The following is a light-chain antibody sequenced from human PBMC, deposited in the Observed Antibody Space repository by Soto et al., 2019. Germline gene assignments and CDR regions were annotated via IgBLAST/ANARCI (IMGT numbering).Light chain of an antibody. V-gene: IGKV1-5*01. J-gene: IGKJ1*01. CDR1: QSISTW. CDR2: DAS. CDR3: QHYNDYPWT. Sequence: DIQMTQSPSTLSASVGDRVTITCWASQSISTWLAWYQQKPGQAPNLLIYDASTLDSGVPLRFSGSGSGTEFTLTISSLQPGDVATYYCQHYNDYPWTFGQGTKVELK.